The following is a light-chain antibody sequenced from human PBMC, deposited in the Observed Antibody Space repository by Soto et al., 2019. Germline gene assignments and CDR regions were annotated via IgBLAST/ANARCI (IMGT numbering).Light chain of an antibody. Sequence: QAVVTQEPSLTVSPGGTVTLTCASSTGAVTSDFYPNWFQQRPGQAPRALTHSTTNRHSWTPARFSASLLGGKATLTLSDAQPEDEAVYYCLLYYGGARWVFGGGTQLTVL. V-gene: IGLV7-43*01. CDR2: STT. CDR3: LLYYGGARWV. CDR1: TGAVTSDFY. J-gene: IGLJ3*02.